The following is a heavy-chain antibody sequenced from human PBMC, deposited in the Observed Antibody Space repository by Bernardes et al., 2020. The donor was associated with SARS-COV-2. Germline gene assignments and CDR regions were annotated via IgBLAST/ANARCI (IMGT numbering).Heavy chain of an antibody. V-gene: IGHV4-4*07. D-gene: IGHD5-18*01. Sequence: SETLSLTCTVSGGSISSYYWSWIRQPAGKGLEWIGRIHISGSTNYNPSLKSRVTMSVDTSKNQFSLKLNSVTAADTAVYYCARDGEIQLWLFDYWGQGTLVTVSS. CDR2: IHISGST. CDR3: ARDGEIQLWLFDY. J-gene: IGHJ4*02. CDR1: GGSISSYY.